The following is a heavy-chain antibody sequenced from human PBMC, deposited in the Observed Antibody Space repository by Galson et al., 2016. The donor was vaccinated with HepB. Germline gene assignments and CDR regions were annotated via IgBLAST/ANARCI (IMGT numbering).Heavy chain of an antibody. V-gene: IGHV4-61*01. CDR3: ARGGYSYGQFDY. Sequence: SETLSLTCNVSGGSVSSGSYYWTWIRQPPGKGLEWIGYIYHTGSTNQNRFLKSRVTVSADTSKNQFSLKLNSVTAADTAVYYCARGGYSYGQFDYWGQGTLVTVSS. J-gene: IGHJ4*02. D-gene: IGHD5-18*01. CDR1: GGSVSSGSYY. CDR2: IYHTGST.